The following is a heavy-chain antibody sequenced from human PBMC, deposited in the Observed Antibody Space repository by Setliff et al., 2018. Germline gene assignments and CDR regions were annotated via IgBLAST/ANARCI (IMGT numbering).Heavy chain of an antibody. CDR1: GGSITSRSYY. Sequence: LSLTCSVSGGSITSRSYYWGWIRQSPGKGLEWLGTIYYSWTTYYNSSLRSRVSISTDTSKNEFSLRLSSVTAADTAVYYCVKPTWAGEVSSPFAFWFESWGQGTLVTVSS. J-gene: IGHJ5*01. CDR2: IYYSWTT. D-gene: IGHD3-3*01. CDR3: VKPTWAGEVSSPFAFWFES. V-gene: IGHV4-39*01.